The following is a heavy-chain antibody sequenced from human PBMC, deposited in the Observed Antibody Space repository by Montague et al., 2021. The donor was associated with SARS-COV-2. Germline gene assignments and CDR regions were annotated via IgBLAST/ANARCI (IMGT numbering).Heavy chain of an antibody. Sequence: CAISGDSVSSYSAAWNWIRQSPSIGLEWLGRTYYRSKWYNDYALXVKSRITINPDTSKNHFSLQLNSVTPEDTAIYYCARGVYYDGSGYYSFDYWGQGTLATVSS. CDR2: TYYRSKWYN. J-gene: IGHJ4*02. V-gene: IGHV6-1*01. D-gene: IGHD3-22*01. CDR3: ARGVYYDGSGYYSFDY. CDR1: GDSVSSYSAA.